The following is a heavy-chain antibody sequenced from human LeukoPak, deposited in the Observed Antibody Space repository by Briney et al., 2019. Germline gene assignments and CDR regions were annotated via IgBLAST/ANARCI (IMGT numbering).Heavy chain of an antibody. CDR1: GAPISRFF. D-gene: IGHD6-19*01. J-gene: IGHJ4*02. CDR2: IYNGVPT. CDR3: VQSTGWPGFDY. V-gene: IGHV4-4*09. Sequence: SETLSLICTTSGAPISRFFWSWVRQTPGKGLEWIGNIYNGVPTFFNPSLKSRVSISVDTSKGQFSLQLASVTAADTAVYYCVQSTGWPGFDYWGQGILVTVSS.